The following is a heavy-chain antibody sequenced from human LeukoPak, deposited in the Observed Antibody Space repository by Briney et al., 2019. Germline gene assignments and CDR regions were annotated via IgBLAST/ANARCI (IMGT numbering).Heavy chain of an antibody. CDR2: ISSSSSTI. D-gene: IGHD3-10*01. CDR1: GFTFSSYS. Sequence: GGSLRLSCAASGFTFSSYSMNWVRQAPGKGLEWVSYISSSSSTIYYADSVKGRFTISRDNAKNSLYLQMNSLRAEDTAVYYCARAPYGSGSYYNPLDYWGQGTLVTVSS. J-gene: IGHJ4*02. V-gene: IGHV3-48*01. CDR3: ARAPYGSGSYYNPLDY.